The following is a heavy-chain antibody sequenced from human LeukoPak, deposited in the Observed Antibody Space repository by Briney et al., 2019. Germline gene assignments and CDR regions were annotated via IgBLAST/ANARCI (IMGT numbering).Heavy chain of an antibody. J-gene: IGHJ4*02. CDR1: GFTFSSYG. CDR3: ARDTSRYCSGGSCFLVGY. Sequence: GGSLRLSCAASGFTFSSYGMHWVRQAPGKGLEWVAYIQFDGSNEQYADSVKGRFSISRDSSKNILYLQMNSLRAEDTAVYYCARDTSRYCSGGSCFLVGYWGQGTLVTVSS. CDR2: IQFDGSNE. V-gene: IGHV3-30*02. D-gene: IGHD2-15*01.